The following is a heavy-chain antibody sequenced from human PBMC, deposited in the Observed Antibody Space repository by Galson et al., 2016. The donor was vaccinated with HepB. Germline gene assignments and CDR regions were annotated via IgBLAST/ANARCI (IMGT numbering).Heavy chain of an antibody. V-gene: IGHV1-2*02. CDR3: ARARGSGWPEYFDH. Sequence: SVKVSCKASGYTFTGYYMHWVRQAPGQGLEWMGWINTYAGGASYAQQFQGRVTLARDTSINTVYMELSRLRSDDTAVYYCARARGSGWPEYFDHWGQGTLVTVSS. D-gene: IGHD6-25*01. J-gene: IGHJ1*01. CDR2: INTYAGGA. CDR1: GYTFTGYY.